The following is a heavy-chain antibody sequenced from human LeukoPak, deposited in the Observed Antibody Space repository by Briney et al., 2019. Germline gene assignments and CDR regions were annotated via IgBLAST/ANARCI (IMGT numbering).Heavy chain of an antibody. Sequence: SETLSLTCTVSRGSISSDYWNWIRQPPGKGLEWIGYIHYSGSTFYNPSLKSRVTISVDSSKNQFSLQLSSVTAADTAVYYCARQGYSRGYFSLDYWGQGTLVTVSS. V-gene: IGHV4-59*08. CDR1: RGSISSDY. D-gene: IGHD2-15*01. CDR2: IHYSGST. CDR3: ARQGYSRGYFSLDY. J-gene: IGHJ4*02.